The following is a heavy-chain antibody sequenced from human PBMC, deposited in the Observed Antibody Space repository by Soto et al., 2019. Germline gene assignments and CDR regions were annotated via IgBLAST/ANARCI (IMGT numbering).Heavy chain of an antibody. Sequence: SETLSLTCAVYGGSFRGYYWSWIRQPPGKGLEWIGEINHSGSTNYNPSLKSRVTISVDTSKNQFSLKLSSVTAADTAVYYCARGQAARPYTVAGYYYYYGMDVWGQGTTVTVS. V-gene: IGHV4-34*01. D-gene: IGHD6-19*01. CDR2: INHSGST. CDR1: GGSFRGYY. J-gene: IGHJ6*02. CDR3: ARGQAARPYTVAGYYYYYGMDV.